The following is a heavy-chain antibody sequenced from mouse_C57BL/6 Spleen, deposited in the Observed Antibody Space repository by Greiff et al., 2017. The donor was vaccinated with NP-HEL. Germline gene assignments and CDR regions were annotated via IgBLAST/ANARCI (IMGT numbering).Heavy chain of an antibody. Sequence: EVQLQQSGAELVRPGASVKLSCTASGFNIKDYYMHWVKQRPEQGLEWIGRIDPEDGDTEYAPKFQGKATMTADTSSNTAYLQHSSLTSVDTAVYYCTTDYGSSYDYYWGQGTTLTVAS. D-gene: IGHD1-1*01. CDR1: GFNIKDYY. J-gene: IGHJ2*01. CDR2: IDPEDGDT. V-gene: IGHV14-1*01. CDR3: TTDYGSSYDYY.